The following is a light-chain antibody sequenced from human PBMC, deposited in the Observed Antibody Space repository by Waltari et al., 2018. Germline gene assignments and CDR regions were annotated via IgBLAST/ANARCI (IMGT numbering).Light chain of an antibody. Sequence: QSALSQPASVSGSPGQSLTITCTGASTDLASYNLVAWYQHHPHRAPRLIIYEATKRPSGISHRVSGAKSGATASLRISGLQADDEADYYCCSYTGSSTSYGCGGGTKVTVL. CDR3: CSYTGSSTSYG. J-gene: IGLJ1*01. CDR1: STDLASYNL. CDR2: EAT. V-gene: IGLV2-23*01.